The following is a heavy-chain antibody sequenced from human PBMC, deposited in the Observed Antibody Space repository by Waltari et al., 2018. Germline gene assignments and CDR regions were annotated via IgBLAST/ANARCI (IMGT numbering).Heavy chain of an antibody. Sequence: EVQLVESGGGLVQPGGSLRLSCAASGFTFSSYSLNWVRQAPGKGLAWVSYISRSSSTIYYADSVKGRFTISRDNAKNSLYLQMNSLRDEDTAVYYCARGPPTNWGRLSGDQTYYFDYWGQGTLVTVSS. CDR3: ARGPPTNWGRLSGDQTYYFDY. CDR2: ISRSSSTI. V-gene: IGHV3-48*02. CDR1: GFTFSSYS. D-gene: IGHD3-16*01. J-gene: IGHJ4*02.